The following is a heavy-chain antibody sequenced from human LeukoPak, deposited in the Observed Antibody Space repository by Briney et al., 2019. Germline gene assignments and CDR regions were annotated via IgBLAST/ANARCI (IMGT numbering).Heavy chain of an antibody. CDR1: GGSISTNNW. CDR2: IHHSGST. J-gene: IGHJ5*02. V-gene: IGHV4-4*02. CDR3: ARGEYYDTSGDRKNWFGP. Sequence: SETLSLTCAVSGGSISTNNWWTWVRQPPGKGLEWIGEIHHSGSTDYNPSLKSRVTISVDTSKNQFSLKLSSVTAADTAVYYCARGEYYDTSGDRKNWFGPWGQGTLVTVSP. D-gene: IGHD3-22*01.